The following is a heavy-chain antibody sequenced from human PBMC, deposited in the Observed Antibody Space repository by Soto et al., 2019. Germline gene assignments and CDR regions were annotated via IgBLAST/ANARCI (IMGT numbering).Heavy chain of an antibody. D-gene: IGHD3-16*01. CDR2: MWYDGTNK. CDR3: ARDATFGTKGGSFDI. J-gene: IGHJ3*02. V-gene: IGHV3-33*01. Sequence: GGSLRLSCAASGFTFRIYSMHWVRQSPGKGLEWVAVMWYDGTNKYYGESVKGRFTISRDNSKNTLYLQMNSMRVEDTAVYYCARDATFGTKGGSFDIWGHGTLVTVS. CDR1: GFTFRIYS.